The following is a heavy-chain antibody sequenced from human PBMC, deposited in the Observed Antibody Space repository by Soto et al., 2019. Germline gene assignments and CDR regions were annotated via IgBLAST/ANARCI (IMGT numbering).Heavy chain of an antibody. J-gene: IGHJ6*03. CDR1: GGSISSGGYY. CDR3: ARTRGYCSSTSCYRYYYYMDV. V-gene: IGHV4-31*03. Sequence: SETLSLTCTVSGGSISSGGYYWSWIRQHPGKGLEWIGYIYYSGSTYYNPSLNGRVTISLDPSKNQFSLKLSSVTAADTAVYYCARTRGYCSSTSCYRYYYYMDVWGKGTTVTVSS. CDR2: IYYSGST. D-gene: IGHD2-2*02.